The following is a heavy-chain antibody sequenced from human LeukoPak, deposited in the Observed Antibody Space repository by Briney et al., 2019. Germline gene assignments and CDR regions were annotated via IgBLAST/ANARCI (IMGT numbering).Heavy chain of an antibody. V-gene: IGHV3-7*01. CDR3: ARSTHSSADY. J-gene: IGHJ4*02. CDR1: EFTFSGHW. D-gene: IGHD6-25*01. Sequence: PGGSLRLSCAASEFTFSGHWMSWVSQAPGKGLEWVAHINQDGSERLYVDSVKGRFTISRDNAKNSLYLQMNSLRDEDTAVYYCARSTHSSADYWGQGTLVTVSS. CDR2: INQDGSER.